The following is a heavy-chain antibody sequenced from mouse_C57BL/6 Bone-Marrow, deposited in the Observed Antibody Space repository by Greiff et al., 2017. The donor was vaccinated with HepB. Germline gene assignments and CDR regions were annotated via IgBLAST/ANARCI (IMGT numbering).Heavy chain of an antibody. CDR1: GFNIKDDY. J-gene: IGHJ3*01. D-gene: IGHD2-4*01. CDR3: TTWDDYDAGFAY. V-gene: IGHV14-4*01. Sequence: VQLQHSGAELVRPGASVKLSCTASGFNIKDDYMHWVKQRPEQGLEWIGWIDPENGDTEYASKFQGKATITADTSSNTAYLQLSSLTSEDTAVYYCTTWDDYDAGFAYWGQGTLVTVSA. CDR2: IDPENGDT.